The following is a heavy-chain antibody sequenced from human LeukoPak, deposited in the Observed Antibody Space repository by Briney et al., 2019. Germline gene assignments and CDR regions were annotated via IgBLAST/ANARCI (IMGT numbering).Heavy chain of an antibody. CDR3: ARQGSCSSTSCLNWYFDL. CDR1: GFTFSIYE. V-gene: IGHV3-48*03. D-gene: IGHD2-2*01. Sequence: GGSLRLSCAASGFTFSIYEMNWVRQAPGKGLEWVSYISLSGSTIYYADSVKGRFTISRDNAKNSLYLQMNSLRAEDTAVYYCARQGSCSSTSCLNWYFDLWGRGTLVTVSS. J-gene: IGHJ2*01. CDR2: ISLSGSTI.